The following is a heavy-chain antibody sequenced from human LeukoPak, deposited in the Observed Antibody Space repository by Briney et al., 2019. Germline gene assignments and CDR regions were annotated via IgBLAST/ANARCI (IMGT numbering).Heavy chain of an antibody. CDR1: GGTFSSYA. Sequence: SGKVSCKASGGTFSSYAISWVRQAPGQGLEWMGGIIPIFGTANYAQKFQGRVTITADESTSTAYMELSSLRSEDTAVYYCARGLSDYYDSSGYNYYYYGMDVWGQGTTVTVSS. J-gene: IGHJ6*02. CDR3: ARGLSDYYDSSGYNYYYYGMDV. V-gene: IGHV1-69*13. D-gene: IGHD3-22*01. CDR2: IIPIFGTA.